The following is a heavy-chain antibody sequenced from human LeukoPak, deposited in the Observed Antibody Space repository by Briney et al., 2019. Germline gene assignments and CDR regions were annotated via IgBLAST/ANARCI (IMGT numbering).Heavy chain of an antibody. CDR3: AKQYSSGWYDYFDY. CDR2: VWYDGSNK. D-gene: IGHD6-19*01. Sequence: PGRSLRLSCAASGFTFSSSVMHWVRQAPGKGLEWVAVVWYDGSNKYYADSVKGRFTISRDNSKNTLYLQMNSLRAEDTAVYYCAKQYSSGWYDYFDYWGQGTLVTVSS. V-gene: IGHV3-33*06. J-gene: IGHJ4*02. CDR1: GFTFSSSV.